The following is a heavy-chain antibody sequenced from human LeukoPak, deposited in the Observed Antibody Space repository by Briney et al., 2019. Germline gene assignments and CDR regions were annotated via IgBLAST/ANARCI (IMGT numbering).Heavy chain of an antibody. CDR2: ILYDGSNK. D-gene: IGHD1-26*01. CDR3: AKVGGVGAAGEGGFDY. V-gene: IGHV3-30*18. J-gene: IGHJ4*02. Sequence: QAGGSLRLSCAASGFTFSSYGIHWVRQAPGKGLEWVALILYDGSNKYYADSVKGRFTISRDNSKNTLYLQMNSLRAEDTAVYYCAKVGGVGAAGEGGFDYWGQGTLVTVSS. CDR1: GFTFSSYG.